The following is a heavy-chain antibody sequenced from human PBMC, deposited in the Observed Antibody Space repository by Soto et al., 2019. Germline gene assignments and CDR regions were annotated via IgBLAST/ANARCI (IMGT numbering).Heavy chain of an antibody. D-gene: IGHD7-27*01. CDR1: GGSINNHY. J-gene: IGHJ4*02. CDR3: ARANWFFDY. Sequence: QVQLQESGPGLVNPSETLSLTCTVSGGSINNHYWSWIRQPPGQGLELIGYIYYSGSTNDNPSRKSRVTMSVDTSKNQFSLKLSSLTAADTAIYYCARANWFFDYWGQGTLVTASS. V-gene: IGHV4-59*11. CDR2: IYYSGST.